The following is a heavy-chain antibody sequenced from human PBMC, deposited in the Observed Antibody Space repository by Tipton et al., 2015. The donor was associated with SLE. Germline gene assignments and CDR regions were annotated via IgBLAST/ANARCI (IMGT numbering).Heavy chain of an antibody. V-gene: IGHV4-34*01. Sequence: TLSLTCAVYGGSFGDDYWSWIRQPPGKGLEWIGEINHSGGTNDNPSLKSRVTISVDTSKNQFSLKLTSVTAADTAVYYCARGLRIAAAGTPYYYYYYYMDVWGKGTTVTVSS. CDR2: INHSGGT. CDR3: ARGLRIAAAGTPYYYYYYYMDV. J-gene: IGHJ6*03. CDR1: GGSFGDDY. D-gene: IGHD6-13*01.